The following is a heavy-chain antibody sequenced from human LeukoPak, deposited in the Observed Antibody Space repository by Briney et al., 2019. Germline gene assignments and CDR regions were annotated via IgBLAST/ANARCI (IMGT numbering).Heavy chain of an antibody. CDR1: GFSFSRYA. CDR3: ARDLSEKYSSDY. J-gene: IGHJ4*02. V-gene: IGHV3-30-3*01. CDR2: ISFNGDTT. D-gene: IGHD2-15*01. Sequence: GGSLRLSCAASGFSFSRYAIHWARQAPGKGLEWVTFISFNGDTTYYADSVKGRFTISRDNSKRMVYLQMNSLRAEDTAVYYCARDLSEKYSSDYWGQGTLVTVSS.